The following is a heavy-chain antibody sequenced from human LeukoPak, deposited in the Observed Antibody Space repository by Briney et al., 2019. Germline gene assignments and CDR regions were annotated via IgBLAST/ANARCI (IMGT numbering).Heavy chain of an antibody. D-gene: IGHD3-10*01. J-gene: IGHJ4*02. CDR3: ARYYGSGSRKPWYYFDY. Sequence: SETLSLTCAVSGGSFSGYYWSWIRQPPGKGLEWIGEINHSGSTNYNPSLKSRVTISVDTSKNQFSLKLSSVTAADTAVYYCARYYGSGSRKPWYYFDYWGQGTLVTVSS. V-gene: IGHV4-34*01. CDR1: GGSFSGYY. CDR2: INHSGST.